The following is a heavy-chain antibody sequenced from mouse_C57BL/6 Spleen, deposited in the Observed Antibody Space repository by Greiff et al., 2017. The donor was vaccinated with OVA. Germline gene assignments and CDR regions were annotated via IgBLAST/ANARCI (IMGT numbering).Heavy chain of an antibody. CDR3: ARDKLGRLFDY. CDR2: ISDGGSYT. V-gene: IGHV5-4*01. Sequence: VQLKESGGGLVKPGGSLKLSCAASGFTFSSYAMSWVRQTPEKRLEWVATISDGGSYTYYPDNVKGRFTISRDNAKNNLYLQMSHLKSEDTAMYYCARDKLGRLFDYWGQGTTLTVSS. J-gene: IGHJ2*01. D-gene: IGHD4-1*01. CDR1: GFTFSSYA.